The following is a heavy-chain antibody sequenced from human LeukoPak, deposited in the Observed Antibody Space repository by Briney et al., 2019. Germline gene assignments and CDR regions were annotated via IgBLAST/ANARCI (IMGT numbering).Heavy chain of an antibody. J-gene: IGHJ6*03. Sequence: SETLSLTCTVSGGSISSYYWSWIRQPPGKGLEWIGYIYTSGSTNYNPSIKSRVTISVDTSKNQFSLKLSSVTAADTAVYYCARRAIYYYYMDVWGKGTTVTVSS. CDR3: ARRAIYYYYMDV. V-gene: IGHV4-4*09. CDR2: IYTSGST. CDR1: GGSISSYY.